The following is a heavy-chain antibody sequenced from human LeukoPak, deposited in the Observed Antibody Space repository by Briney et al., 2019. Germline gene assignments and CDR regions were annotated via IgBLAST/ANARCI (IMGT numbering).Heavy chain of an antibody. Sequence: GGSLRLSWAASGFTFSSYWMSWVRQAPGKGLEWVANIKQDGSEKYYVDSVKGRFTISRDNAKNSLYLQMNSLRAEDTAVYYCARDRSSGWYFYWGQGTLVTVSS. CDR2: IKQDGSEK. D-gene: IGHD6-19*01. CDR3: ARDRSSGWYFY. V-gene: IGHV3-7*01. CDR1: GFTFSSYW. J-gene: IGHJ4*02.